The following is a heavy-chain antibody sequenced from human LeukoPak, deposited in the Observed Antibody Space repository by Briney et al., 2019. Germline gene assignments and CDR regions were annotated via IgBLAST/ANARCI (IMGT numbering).Heavy chain of an antibody. CDR3: ARDVDSSSYFDY. V-gene: IGHV3-21*01. J-gene: IGHJ4*02. CDR1: GFTFSSYS. Sequence: GGSLRLSCAASGFTFSSYSKNWVRKAPGKGLGRVSSISSSSSYIYYADSVKGRLTISRDNAKNSLYLQINSLGAEDTAVYYCARDVDSSSYFDYWGQGTLVTVSS. D-gene: IGHD6-6*01. CDR2: ISSSSSYI.